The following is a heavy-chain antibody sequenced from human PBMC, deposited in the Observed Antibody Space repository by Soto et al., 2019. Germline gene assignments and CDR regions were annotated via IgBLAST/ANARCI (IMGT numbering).Heavy chain of an antibody. D-gene: IGHD5-18*01. CDR2: ISYDGSNK. CDR3: AKDQGYSYGWVY. J-gene: IGHJ4*02. V-gene: IGHV3-30*18. Sequence: QVQLVESGGGVVQPGRSLRLSCAASGYTFSSYGMHWVRQAPGKGLEWVAVISYDGSNKYYADSVKGRFTISRDNSKNTLYLQMNSLRVEDTAVYYCAKDQGYSYGWVYWGQGTLVTVSS. CDR1: GYTFSSYG.